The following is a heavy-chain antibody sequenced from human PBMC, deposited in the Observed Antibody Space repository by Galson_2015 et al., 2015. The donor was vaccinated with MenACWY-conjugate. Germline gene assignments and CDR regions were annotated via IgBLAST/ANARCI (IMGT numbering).Heavy chain of an antibody. CDR3: ARLGGNYRTTSHFDY. CDR2: IHSDGRST. D-gene: IGHD1-26*01. J-gene: IGHJ4*02. Sequence: ALRLSCAASGFTFSTYWMHWVRQAPGKGLVWVSRIHSDGRSTSYADSGKGRFTISRDNAKNTLDLQMNSLRAEDKAVYYCARLGGNYRTTSHFDYWGQGTLVTVSS. V-gene: IGHV3-74*01. CDR1: GFTFSTYW.